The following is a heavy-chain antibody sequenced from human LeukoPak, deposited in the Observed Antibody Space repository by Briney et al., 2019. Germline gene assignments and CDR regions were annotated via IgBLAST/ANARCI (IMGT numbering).Heavy chain of an antibody. J-gene: IGHJ6*02. CDR2: FNPSGGST. CDR3: ARDPVGVRYNYYCMDV. D-gene: IGHD2-8*01. CDR1: GYTFTSYA. V-gene: IGHV1-46*01. Sequence: ASVKVSCKAFGYTFTSYAMNWVRRAPGQGLEWMGIFNPSGGSTTYAQKFQGRVSMTRDTSTSTVYMELSSLRSEDTAVYYCARDPVGVRYNYYCMDVWGQGTTVTVSS.